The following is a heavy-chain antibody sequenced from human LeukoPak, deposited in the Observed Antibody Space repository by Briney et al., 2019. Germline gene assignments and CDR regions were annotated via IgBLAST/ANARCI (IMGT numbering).Heavy chain of an antibody. J-gene: IGHJ4*02. CDR3: AKGYSSLFDY. CDR1: GFTFSNAW. D-gene: IGHD6-13*01. Sequence: GGSLRLSCAASGFTFSNAWMSWVRQAPGKGLEWVGRIKSKTDGGTTDYAAPVKGRFTISRDDSKNTLYLQMNSLRAEDTAVYYCAKGYSSLFDYWGQGILVTVSS. V-gene: IGHV3-15*01. CDR2: IKSKTDGGTT.